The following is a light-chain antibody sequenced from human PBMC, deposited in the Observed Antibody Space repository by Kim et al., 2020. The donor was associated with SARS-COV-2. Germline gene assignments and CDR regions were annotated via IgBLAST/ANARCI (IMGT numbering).Light chain of an antibody. CDR3: NSRDSSGNHLV. V-gene: IGLV3-19*01. J-gene: IGLJ2*01. CDR2: GKN. Sequence: SYELTQDPAVSVALGQTVRITCQGDSLRSYYASWYQQKPGQAPVLVIYGKNNRPSGIPDRFSGSSSGNTASLTITGAQAEDEADYYRNSRDSSGNHLVFG. CDR1: SLRSYY.